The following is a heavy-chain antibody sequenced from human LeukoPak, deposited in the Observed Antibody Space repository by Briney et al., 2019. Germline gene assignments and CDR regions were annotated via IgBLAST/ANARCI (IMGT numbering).Heavy chain of an antibody. CDR1: GYTFTSYA. CDR3: ARKGVGATADY. CDR2: INAGNGNT. V-gene: IGHV1-3*01. Sequence: ASVKVSCKASGYTFTSYAMHWVRQAPGQRLEWMGWINAGNGNTRYSQKFQGRVTITRDTSASTAYMELSSLRSEDTAVYYCARKGVGATADYWGQGTLVTVSS. D-gene: IGHD1-26*01. J-gene: IGHJ4*02.